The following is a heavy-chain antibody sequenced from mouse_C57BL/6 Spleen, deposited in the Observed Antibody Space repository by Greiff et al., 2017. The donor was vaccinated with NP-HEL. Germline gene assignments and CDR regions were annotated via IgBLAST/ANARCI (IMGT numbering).Heavy chain of an antibody. V-gene: IGHV14-3*01. CDR2: IDPANGNT. Sequence: VQLKQSVAELVRPGASVKLSCTASGFNIKNTYMHWVKQRPEQGLEWIGRIDPANGNTKYAPKFQGKATLTADTYSNTAYLQLSSLTSEDNATYYCARGDYDLGPYFDYWGQGTTLTVSS. CDR3: ARGDYDLGPYFDY. CDR1: GFNIKNTY. J-gene: IGHJ2*01. D-gene: IGHD2-4*01.